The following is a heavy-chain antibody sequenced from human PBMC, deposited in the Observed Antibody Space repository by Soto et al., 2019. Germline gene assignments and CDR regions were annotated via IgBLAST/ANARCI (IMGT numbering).Heavy chain of an antibody. CDR3: ARGERDGSDY. CDR1: GGSISSYY. D-gene: IGHD5-12*01. J-gene: IGHJ4*02. CDR2: IYYSGST. V-gene: IGHV4-59*01. Sequence: SETLSLTCTVSGGSISSYYWSWIRQPPGKGLEWIGYIYYSGSTNYNPSLKSRVTISVDTSKNQFSLKLSSVTAADTAVYYCARGERDGSDYWGQGTLVTVSS.